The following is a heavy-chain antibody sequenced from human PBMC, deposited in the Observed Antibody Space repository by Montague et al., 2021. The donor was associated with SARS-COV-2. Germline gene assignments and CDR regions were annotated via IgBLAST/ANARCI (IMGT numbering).Heavy chain of an antibody. V-gene: IGHV4-59*01. CDR1: GGSISAYY. CDR2: IYYTGST. D-gene: IGHD1-26*01. J-gene: IGHJ4*02. Sequence: SETLSLTCTVSGGSISAYYWSWIRQPPGKALEWIGNIYYTGSTNYNSSLKSRLTISVDTSENQFSLKVTSVTPADTAVYYCARGGWELRVWDYYFDYWGQGTLVTVSS. CDR3: ARGGWELRVWDYYFDY.